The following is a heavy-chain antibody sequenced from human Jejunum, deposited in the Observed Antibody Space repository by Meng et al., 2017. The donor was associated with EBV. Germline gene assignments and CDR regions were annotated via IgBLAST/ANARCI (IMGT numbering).Heavy chain of an antibody. J-gene: IGHJ4*02. CDR2: IYWDDDK. D-gene: IGHD5-12*01. CDR1: GFSLTTSGVG. Sequence: HITLKESGPPLVKPTQTLTLTCTFSGFSLTTSGVGVGWIRQPPGKAPEWLALIYWDDDKRYSPSLKSRLTITKDTSKNQVVLTMTNMDPVDTGTYFCAHSPMRMSSSGYPRGFDYWGQGTLVTVSS. V-gene: IGHV2-5*02. CDR3: AHSPMRMSSSGYPRGFDY.